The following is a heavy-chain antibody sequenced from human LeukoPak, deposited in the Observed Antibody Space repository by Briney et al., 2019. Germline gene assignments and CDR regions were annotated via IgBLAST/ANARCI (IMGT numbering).Heavy chain of an antibody. Sequence: GGSLRLSCAASGFTVSNNYMTWIRQAPGKGLEWVSVIYSGGTTYYADSVKGRFTISRDNSKNTLYLQMNSLRAEDTAVYYCTRDPTGYSYGPYWGQGTLVTVSS. CDR2: IYSGGTT. CDR1: GFTVSNNY. D-gene: IGHD5-18*01. V-gene: IGHV3-66*01. J-gene: IGHJ4*02. CDR3: TRDPTGYSYGPY.